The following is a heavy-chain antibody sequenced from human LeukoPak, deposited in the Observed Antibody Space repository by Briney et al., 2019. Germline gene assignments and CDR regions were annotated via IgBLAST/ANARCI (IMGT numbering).Heavy chain of an antibody. D-gene: IGHD2-15*01. J-gene: IGHJ4*02. V-gene: IGHV4-4*07. CDR2: IYTSGST. CDR3: ARERYCSGGSCYVDY. Sequence: SETLSLTCTVSGGSISSYYWSWIRQPAGKGLEWIGRIYTSGSTNYNPSLKSRVTMSVDTSKNQFSLKLGSVTAADTAVYYCARERYCSGGSCYVDYWGQGTLVTVSS. CDR1: GGSISSYY.